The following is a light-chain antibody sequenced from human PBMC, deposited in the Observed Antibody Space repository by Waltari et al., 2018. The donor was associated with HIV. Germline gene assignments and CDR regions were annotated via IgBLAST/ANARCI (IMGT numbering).Light chain of an antibody. V-gene: IGKV1-39*01. CDR3: QQAKNFPHT. CDR1: QSINIY. CDR2: AAS. Sequence: DIQMTQSPSSLSASVGDRVTITCRASQSINIYINWYQQKQGKAPTLLIYAASNLQSGVPSRFSGSGSRSNFTLGITNLQPEDFAIYFCQQAKNFPHTFAGGTRVE. J-gene: IGKJ4*01.